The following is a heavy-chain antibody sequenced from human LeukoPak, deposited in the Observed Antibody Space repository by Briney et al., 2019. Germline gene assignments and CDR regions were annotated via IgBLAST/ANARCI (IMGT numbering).Heavy chain of an antibody. V-gene: IGHV3-21*01. D-gene: IGHD3-22*01. CDR3: ARDLPIYGYYYDSSGPFDY. CDR2: ISSSSSYI. J-gene: IGHJ4*02. CDR1: GFTFSSYS. Sequence: PGGSLRLSCAASGFTFSSYSMNWVRQAPGKGLEWVSSISSSSSYIYYAASVKGRFTISRDNAKNSLYLQMNSLRAEDTAVYYCARDLPIYGYYYDSSGPFDYWGQGTLVTVSS.